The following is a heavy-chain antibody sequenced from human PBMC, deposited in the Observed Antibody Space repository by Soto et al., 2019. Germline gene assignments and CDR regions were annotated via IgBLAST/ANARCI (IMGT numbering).Heavy chain of an antibody. CDR2: VSYDGSNK. Sequence: QVQLVESGGGVVQPGRSLRLSCAASGFTFNTHAMHWVRQALGKGLEWVAVVSYDGSNKYYADSVKGRFTISRDDSKNMLYLQMNSLRPEDSAVYYCASEQSFYNWNGPVDGDYWGQGTLVTVSS. D-gene: IGHD1-20*01. CDR1: GFTFNTHA. J-gene: IGHJ4*02. CDR3: ASEQSFYNWNGPVDGDY. V-gene: IGHV3-30-3*01.